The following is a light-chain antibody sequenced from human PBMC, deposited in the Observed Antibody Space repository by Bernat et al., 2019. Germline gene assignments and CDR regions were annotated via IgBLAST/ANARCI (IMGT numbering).Light chain of an antibody. CDR2: DAS. V-gene: IGKV1-33*01. J-gene: IGKJ1*01. Sequence: DIQMTQSPSSLSASVGDRVTITCQASQDITNFLGWYQHKPGKAPKVLIYDASNLETGVPPRFSGSGSGTEFTLTINNLQPEDTATYFCQHYDNLRRTFGQGTRVEIK. CDR1: QDITNF. CDR3: QHYDNLRRT.